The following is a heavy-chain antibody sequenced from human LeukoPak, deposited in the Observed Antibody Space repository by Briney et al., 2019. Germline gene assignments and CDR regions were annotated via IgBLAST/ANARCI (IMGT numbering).Heavy chain of an antibody. CDR1: GFTFSSYA. D-gene: IGHD6-13*01. J-gene: IGHJ4*02. Sequence: GGSLRLSCAASGFTFSSYAMSWVRQTPGKGLDWVSAINGSGRVTYYADSVKGRFTVSRDNSKNTLYLQMNSLRAEDTAVYYCASSSSWYYPHFDYWGQGTLVTVSS. CDR2: INGSGRVT. CDR3: ASSSSWYYPHFDY. V-gene: IGHV3-23*01.